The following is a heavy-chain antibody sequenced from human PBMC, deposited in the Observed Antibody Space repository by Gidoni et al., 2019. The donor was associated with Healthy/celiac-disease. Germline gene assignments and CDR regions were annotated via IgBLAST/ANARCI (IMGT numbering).Heavy chain of an antibody. J-gene: IGHJ4*02. CDR3: AKGSRFLEWLLDYFDY. D-gene: IGHD3-3*01. Sequence: EVQLLESGGGLVQPGGSLRLSCAASGFTFSSYAMSWVRQAPGKGLEWVSAISGSGGSTYYADSVKGRFTISRDNSKNTLYLQMNSLRAEDTAVYYCAKGSRFLEWLLDYFDYWGQGTLVTVSS. CDR2: ISGSGGST. V-gene: IGHV3-23*01. CDR1: GFTFSSYA.